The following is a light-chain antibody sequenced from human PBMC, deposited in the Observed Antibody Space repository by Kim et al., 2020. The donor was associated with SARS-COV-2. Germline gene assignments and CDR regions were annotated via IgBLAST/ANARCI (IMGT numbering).Light chain of an antibody. CDR1: ISNIGTNT. CDR2: SNN. CDR3: AAWDDSRTVL. Sequence: ELTQPPSASGTPGQRVTISCSGSISNIGTNTVNWYQQLPGTAPKLLICSNNQRPSGVPDRFSGSKSGTSASLAISGLQSDDEADYYCAAWDDSRTVLFGGGTQLTVL. J-gene: IGLJ2*01. V-gene: IGLV1-44*01.